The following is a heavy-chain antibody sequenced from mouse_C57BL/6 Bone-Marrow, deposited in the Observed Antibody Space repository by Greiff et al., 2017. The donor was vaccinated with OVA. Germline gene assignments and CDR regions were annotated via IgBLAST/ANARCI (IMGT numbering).Heavy chain of an antibody. CDR1: GYTFTSYG. Sequence: VQLKQSGAELARPGASVKLSCTASGYTFTSYGISWVKQRTGQGLEWIGEIYPRSGNTYYNAKFKGKATLTADKSSSTAYMELRSLTSEDSAVYFCARRRPYFDYWGQGTTLTVSS. J-gene: IGHJ2*01. CDR3: ARRRPYFDY. CDR2: IYPRSGNT. V-gene: IGHV1-81*01.